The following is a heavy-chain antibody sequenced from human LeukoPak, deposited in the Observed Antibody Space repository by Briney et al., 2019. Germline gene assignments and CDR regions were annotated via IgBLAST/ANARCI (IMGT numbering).Heavy chain of an antibody. CDR3: ARCVGATLALDY. CDR2: ISSSSSYI. CDR1: GFTFDDYA. D-gene: IGHD1-26*01. V-gene: IGHV3-21*01. J-gene: IGHJ4*02. Sequence: GGSLRLSCEGSGFTFDDYAMNWVRQAPGKGLEWVSSISSSSSYIYYADSVKGRFTISRDNAKNSLYLQMNSLRAEDTAVYYCARCVGATLALDYWGQGTLVTVSS.